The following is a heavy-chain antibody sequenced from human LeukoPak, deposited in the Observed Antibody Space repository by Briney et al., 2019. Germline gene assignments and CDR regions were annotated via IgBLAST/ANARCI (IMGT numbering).Heavy chain of an antibody. V-gene: IGHV3-23*01. CDR3: AKGSYYDSSGSFYFDY. D-gene: IGHD3-22*01. CDR2: ISGSGDNT. CDR1: GFTFSSYA. J-gene: IGHJ4*02. Sequence: GGSLRLSCAASGFTFSSYAMSWVCQAPGKGLEWVSGISGSGDNTYYADSVKGRFTISRDNSKNTLYVQVNSLGTEDTAAYYCAKGSYYDSSGSFYFDYWGQGTLVTVSS.